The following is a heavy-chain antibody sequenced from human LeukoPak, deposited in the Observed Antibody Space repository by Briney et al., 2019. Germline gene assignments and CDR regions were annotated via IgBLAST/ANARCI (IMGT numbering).Heavy chain of an antibody. J-gene: IGHJ5*02. CDR1: GGSISSSSYY. CDR3: ARRISHWFDP. V-gene: IGHV3-11*03. Sequence: PSETLSLTCTVSGGSISSSSYYWGWIRQPPGKGLEWLSYISGTSTYTNYADSVKGRFTISRDNAKNSLYLQMNSLRAEDTAVYYCARRISHWFDPWGQGTLVTVSS. D-gene: IGHD2/OR15-2a*01. CDR2: ISGTSTYT.